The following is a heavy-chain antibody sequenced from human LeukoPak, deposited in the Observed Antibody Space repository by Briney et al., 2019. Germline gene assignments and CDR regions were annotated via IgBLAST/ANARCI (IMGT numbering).Heavy chain of an antibody. D-gene: IGHD2-2*02. V-gene: IGHV3-23*01. J-gene: IGHJ4*02. CDR3: AKWGKYCSSTSCYTYFDY. Sequence: GGSLRLSCAASGFTFSSYAMSWVRQAPGKGLEWVSAISGSDGSTYYADSVKGRFTISRDNSKNTLYLQMNSLRAEDTAVYYCAKWGKYCSSTSCYTYFDYWGQGTLVTVSS. CDR1: GFTFSSYA. CDR2: ISGSDGST.